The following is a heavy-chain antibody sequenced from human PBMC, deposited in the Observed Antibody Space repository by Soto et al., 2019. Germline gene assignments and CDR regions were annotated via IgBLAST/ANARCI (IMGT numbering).Heavy chain of an antibody. CDR1: GGSISNNY. D-gene: IGHD6-19*01. Sequence: SETLSLSCTVSGGSISNNYWSWIRQPPGKGLEWIGYIFYSGSTNYNPSLKSRVTISVDTSKNQFSLNLSSVTAADTAVYYCARGGWSLDYWGQGTLVTVSS. CDR3: ARGGWSLDY. CDR2: IFYSGST. J-gene: IGHJ4*02. V-gene: IGHV4-59*01.